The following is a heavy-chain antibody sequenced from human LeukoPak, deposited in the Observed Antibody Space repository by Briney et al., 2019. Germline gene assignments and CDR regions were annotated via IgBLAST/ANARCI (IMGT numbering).Heavy chain of an antibody. J-gene: IGHJ4*02. D-gene: IGHD4/OR15-4a*01. CDR3: ARRAGAYSHPYDY. CDR2: ITGSGDST. Sequence: GGSLRLSCAASGFTLTNYAMSWVRQAPGKGLEWVSGITGSGDSTYYADSMKGRFTISRDNSKNTLYLQMNSLRAEDTAVYYCARRAGAYSHPYDYWGQGTLVTVSS. V-gene: IGHV3-23*01. CDR1: GFTLTNYA.